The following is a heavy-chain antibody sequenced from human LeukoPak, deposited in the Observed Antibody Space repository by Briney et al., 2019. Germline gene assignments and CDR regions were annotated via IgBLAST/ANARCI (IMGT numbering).Heavy chain of an antibody. CDR1: GFTFDDYA. J-gene: IGHJ4*02. CDR3: AKAVYGDSDYSDN. D-gene: IGHD4-17*01. V-gene: IGHV3-9*01. Sequence: GRSLRLSCAASGFTFDDYAMHWVRQAPGKGLEWVSGINWMGNNVGYADSVQGRFTISGDNAKNSLYLQMDSLRTDDTAFYCAKAVYGDSDYSDNWGQGTQVTVSS. CDR2: INWMGNNV.